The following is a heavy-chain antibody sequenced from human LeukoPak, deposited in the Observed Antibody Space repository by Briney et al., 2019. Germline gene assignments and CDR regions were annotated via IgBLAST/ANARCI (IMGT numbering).Heavy chain of an antibody. V-gene: IGHV3-7*01. CDR1: GSTFSSYW. D-gene: IGHD2/OR15-2a*01. Sequence: TGGSLRLSCAASGSTFSSYWMTWVRQAPGKGLEWVASIKQDGSDKNYVDSVKGRFTISRDNAKNSLYLQMNSLRDEDTAVYYCARTRLSSDCWGQGTLVTVSS. CDR3: ARTRLSSDC. CDR2: IKQDGSDK. J-gene: IGHJ4*02.